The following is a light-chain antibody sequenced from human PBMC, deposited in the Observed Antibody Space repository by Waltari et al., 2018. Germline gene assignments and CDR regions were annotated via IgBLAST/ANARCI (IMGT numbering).Light chain of an antibody. CDR1: NSDLGGYNF. J-gene: IGLJ3*02. CDR2: DVT. CDR3: SSYTSNSTLGV. Sequence: QSALTKPASVSGSPGQSITISCTGTNSDLGGYNFVSWYQQHPSKPTKLMIFDVTNRPSGVSDRFSGSKSGNTASLTISGLQADDEAVYYCSSYTSNSTLGVFGGGTRLTVL. V-gene: IGLV2-14*03.